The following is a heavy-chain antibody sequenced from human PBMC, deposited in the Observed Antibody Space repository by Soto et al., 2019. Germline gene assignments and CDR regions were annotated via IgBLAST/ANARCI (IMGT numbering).Heavy chain of an antibody. J-gene: IGHJ3*02. Sequence: QVQLVESGGGVVQPGRSLRLSCAASGFTFSSYAMHWVRQAPGKGLEWVAVISYDGGNKYYADSVKGRFTISRDNSKNTLYLQMNSLRAEDTAVYYCARPSSSWQGAFDIWGQGTMVTVSS. V-gene: IGHV3-30-3*01. CDR1: GFTFSSYA. D-gene: IGHD6-13*01. CDR2: ISYDGGNK. CDR3: ARPSSSWQGAFDI.